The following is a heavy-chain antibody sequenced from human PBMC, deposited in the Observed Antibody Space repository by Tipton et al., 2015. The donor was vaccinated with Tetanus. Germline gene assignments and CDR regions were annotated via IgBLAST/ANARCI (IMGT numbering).Heavy chain of an antibody. Sequence: TLSLTCTVSGVSISNSSHYWGWIRQSPGKGLEWIGSFYYGGSTYYNPSLEGRVTISVDTSKNEFSLKLTSVTAADTSLYFCARDIYSSTRAFDIWGQGTMVTVSS. J-gene: IGHJ3*02. CDR3: ARDIYSSTRAFDI. CDR1: GVSISNSSHY. V-gene: IGHV4-39*02. CDR2: FYYGGST. D-gene: IGHD2-2*01.